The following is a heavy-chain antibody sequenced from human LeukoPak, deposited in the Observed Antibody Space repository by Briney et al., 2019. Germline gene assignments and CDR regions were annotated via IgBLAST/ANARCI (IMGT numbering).Heavy chain of an antibody. D-gene: IGHD3-22*01. CDR1: GFTFSSYA. Sequence: GGSLRLSCAASGFTFSSYAMNWVRQAPGKGLEWVSAIGGSGGSTYYADSVKGRFTISRDNSKNTLYLQMNSLRAEDTALYYCAKSDDSSGYYYGIVYWGQGTLVIVSS. CDR3: AKSDDSSGYYYGIVY. J-gene: IGHJ4*02. CDR2: IGGSGGST. V-gene: IGHV3-23*01.